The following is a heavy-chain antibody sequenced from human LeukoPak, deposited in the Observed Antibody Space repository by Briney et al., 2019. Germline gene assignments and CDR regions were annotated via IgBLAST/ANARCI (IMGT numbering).Heavy chain of an antibody. CDR1: GDSIRSSNYY. V-gene: IGHV4-39*01. CDR2: IYYSGRT. Sequence: SETLSPTCLVSGDSIRSSNYYWDWIRQPPGKGLEWIGSIYYSGRTYYNSSLKSRVSMSVDTTKNQFSLRLTSMTAADTAVYYCARRRYYDGSGYLDWGQGTLVIVS. D-gene: IGHD3-22*01. CDR3: ARRRYYDGSGYLD. J-gene: IGHJ1*01.